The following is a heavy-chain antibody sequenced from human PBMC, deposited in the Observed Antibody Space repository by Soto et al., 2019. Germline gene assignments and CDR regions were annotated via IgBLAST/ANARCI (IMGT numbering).Heavy chain of an antibody. Sequence: SVKVSCKASGATFSSYAISWVRQAPGQGLEWMGGIIPIFGTANYAQKFQGRVTITADESTSTAYMELSSLRSEDTAVYYCARGSYSTSSYYYYGMDGWGQGTTVTVSS. V-gene: IGHV1-69*13. J-gene: IGHJ6*02. CDR3: ARGSYSTSSYYYYGMDG. D-gene: IGHD6-6*01. CDR2: IIPIFGTA. CDR1: GATFSSYA.